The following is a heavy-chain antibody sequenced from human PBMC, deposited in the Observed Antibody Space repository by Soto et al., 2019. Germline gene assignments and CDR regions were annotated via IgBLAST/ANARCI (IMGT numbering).Heavy chain of an antibody. Sequence: RLSCAASGFTFGSYSMNWVRQAPGKGLEWVSSISSSSSYIYYADSVKGRFTISRDNAKNSLYLQMNSLRAEDTAVYYCARGSGEYPAYWGQGTLVTVSS. V-gene: IGHV3-21*01. CDR3: ARGSGEYPAY. D-gene: IGHD4-17*01. CDR2: ISSSSSYI. CDR1: GFTFGSYS. J-gene: IGHJ4*02.